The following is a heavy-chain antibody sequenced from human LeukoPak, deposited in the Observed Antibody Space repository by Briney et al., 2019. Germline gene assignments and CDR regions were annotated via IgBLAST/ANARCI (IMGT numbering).Heavy chain of an antibody. J-gene: IGHJ4*02. CDR3: ARHEQQLVASFDY. Sequence: TLSLTCTVSGGSISSGSYYWSWIRQPAGKGLEWIGRIYTSGSTNYNPSLKSRVTISVDTSKNQFSLKLSSVTAADTAVYYCARHEQQLVASFDYWGQGTLVTVSS. CDR2: IYTSGST. CDR1: GGSISSGSYY. D-gene: IGHD6-13*01. V-gene: IGHV4-61*02.